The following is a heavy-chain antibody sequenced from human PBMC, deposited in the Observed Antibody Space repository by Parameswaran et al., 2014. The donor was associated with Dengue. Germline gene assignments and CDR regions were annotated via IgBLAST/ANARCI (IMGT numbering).Heavy chain of an antibody. Sequence: WVRQAPGQGLEWMGWINPNSGGTNYAQKFQGWVTMTRDTSISTAYMELSRLRSDDTAVYYCARVGDYDFWSGYGSLDYWGQGTLVTVSS. D-gene: IGHD3-3*01. J-gene: IGHJ4*02. CDR2: INPNSGGT. CDR3: ARVGDYDFWSGYGSLDY. V-gene: IGHV1-2*04.